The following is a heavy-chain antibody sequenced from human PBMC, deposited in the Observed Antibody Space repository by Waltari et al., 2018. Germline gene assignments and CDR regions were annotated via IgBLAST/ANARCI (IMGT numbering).Heavy chain of an antibody. V-gene: IGHV3-21*01. CDR3: ARDFYCSDGRCTDY. Sequence: EVQLVESGGGLVKPGGSLRLSCVVSGLNFRSYSMNWVRQAPGKGLEWVSYISDGSDYSYYADSVKGRFTISRDNAKNSLYLQMNRLRTDDTAVYYFARDFYCSDGRCTDYWGQGTLVTVSS. D-gene: IGHD2-15*01. CDR1: GLNFRSYS. J-gene: IGHJ4*02. CDR2: ISDGSDYS.